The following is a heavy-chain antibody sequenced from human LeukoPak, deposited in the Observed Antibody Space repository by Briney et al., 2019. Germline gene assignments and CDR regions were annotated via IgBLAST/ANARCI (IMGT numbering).Heavy chain of an antibody. CDR2: MNPNSGVT. CDR3: TRGAGTSWFDY. D-gene: IGHD2-2*01. V-gene: IGHV1-2*02. Sequence: GASVKVSCKPSGYTFTVNYLHWVRQAPGQGLEWVGWMNPNSGVTGYAQNFQGRVTMTRDTSISTAYMELSSPTSDDTAVYYCTRGAGTSWFDYWGQGSLVTVSS. CDR1: GYTFTVNY. J-gene: IGHJ4*02.